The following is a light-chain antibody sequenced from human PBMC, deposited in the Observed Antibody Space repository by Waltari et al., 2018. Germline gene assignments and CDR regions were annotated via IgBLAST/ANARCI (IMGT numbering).Light chain of an antibody. Sequence: QPALTQPAAVSGSLGQSVTISCTGATSDIGRNDIVSCYQQHPGNAPNLVISDVSKRPSRVCVRFSGSKSGDTASPTISGLQFEDEADYYCCSYAGNYVWVFGGGSRLTVL. V-gene: IGLV2-23*02. CDR3: CSYAGNYVWV. CDR2: DVS. CDR1: TSDIGRNDI. J-gene: IGLJ3*02.